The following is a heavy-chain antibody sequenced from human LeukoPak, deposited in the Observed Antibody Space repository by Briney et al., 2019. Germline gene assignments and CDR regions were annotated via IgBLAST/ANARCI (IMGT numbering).Heavy chain of an antibody. CDR3: ARVRLVWGMETFDL. D-gene: IGHD3-16*01. CDR1: GYTFTSYY. Sequence: GASVKVSCKASGYTFTSYYMHWVRQAPGQGLEWMGLINPTGGSTGYAQKFQGRVTMTRDMSTSTDYMELSSLRSEDTAIYYCARVRLVWGMETFDLWGQGTMVTVFS. V-gene: IGHV1-46*01. J-gene: IGHJ3*01. CDR2: INPTGGST.